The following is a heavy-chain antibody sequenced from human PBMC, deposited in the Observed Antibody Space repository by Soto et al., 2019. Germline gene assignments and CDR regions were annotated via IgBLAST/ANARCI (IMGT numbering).Heavy chain of an antibody. J-gene: IGHJ2*01. CDR1: GGSLSDYF. V-gene: IGHV4-34*01. CDR2: INHLGSI. Sequence: SETLSLTCVVSGGSLSDYFWSWIRQPPGMALEWIGEINHLGSINYNPSLKSRVTMSVDTSKTQFSLTLNSVTAADTATYYCERGPFLDIVVVPAAHVVCDIWRQRLMLTASFCRAWYF. D-gene: IGHD2-2*01. CDR3: ERGPFLDIVVVPAAHVVCDIWRQRLMLTASFCRAWYF.